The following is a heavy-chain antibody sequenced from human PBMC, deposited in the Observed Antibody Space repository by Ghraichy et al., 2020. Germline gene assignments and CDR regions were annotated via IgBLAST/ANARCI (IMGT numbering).Heavy chain of an antibody. CDR3: ARAGQLRSNAFDI. J-gene: IGHJ3*02. D-gene: IGHD4-23*01. V-gene: IGHV4-61*01. Sequence: SETLSLTCTVSGGSVSSGSYYWSWIRQPPGKGLEWIGYIYYSGSTNYNPSLKSRVTISVDTSKNQFSLKLSSVTAADTAVYYCARAGQLRSNAFDIWGQGTMVTVSS. CDR1: GGSVSSGSYY. CDR2: IYYSGST.